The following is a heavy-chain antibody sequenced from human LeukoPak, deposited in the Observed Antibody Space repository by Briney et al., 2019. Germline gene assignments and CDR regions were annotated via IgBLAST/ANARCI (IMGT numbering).Heavy chain of an antibody. CDR3: ARGLLWFGEPRNNWFDP. V-gene: IGHV1-18*01. J-gene: IGHJ5*02. CDR2: ISAYNGNT. Sequence: ASVKVSCKASGCTFTSYGISWVRQAPGQGLEWMGWISAYNGNTNYAQKLQGRVTMTTDTSTGTAYMELRSLRSDDTAVYYCARGLLWFGEPRNNWFDPWGQGTLVTVSS. D-gene: IGHD3-10*01. CDR1: GCTFTSYG.